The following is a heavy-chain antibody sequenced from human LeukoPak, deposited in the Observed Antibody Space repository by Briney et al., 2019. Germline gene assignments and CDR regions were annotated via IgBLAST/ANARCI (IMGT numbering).Heavy chain of an antibody. CDR3: ASYRGYFDL. V-gene: IGHV4-34*01. J-gene: IGHJ2*01. D-gene: IGHD5-12*01. CDR1: GGSFSGYY. CDR2: INHGGST. Sequence: PSETLSLTCAVYGGSFSGYYWSWIRQPPGKGLEWIGEINHGGSTSYNPSLMGRVTISVDTSKIQFSLKVTSVTAADTAVYYCASYRGYFDLWGRGTLVTVSS.